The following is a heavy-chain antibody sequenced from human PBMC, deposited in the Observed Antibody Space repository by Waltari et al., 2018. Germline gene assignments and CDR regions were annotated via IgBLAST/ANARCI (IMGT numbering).Heavy chain of an antibody. V-gene: IGHV3-9*01. CDR3: AKEGVMIRYFDL. CDR1: GFTFDDYA. J-gene: IGHJ2*01. Sequence: EVQLVESGGGLVQPGRSLRLSCAASGFTFDDYAMHWVRQAPGKGLEWVSGISWNSGSIGYADSVKGRFTISRDNAKNSLYLQMNSLRAEDTALYYCAKEGVMIRYFDLWGRGTLVTVSS. D-gene: IGHD3-3*01. CDR2: ISWNSGSI.